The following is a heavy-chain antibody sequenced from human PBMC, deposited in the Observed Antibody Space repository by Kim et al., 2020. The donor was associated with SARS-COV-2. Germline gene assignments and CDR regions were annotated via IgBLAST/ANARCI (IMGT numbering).Heavy chain of an antibody. Sequence: GGSLRLSCAAAGFTYSTNVLHQVRQAPGTGLEWVAVISYDGSSKSFGESVTGRFTSSRDNPENTLYLQNNSLKPEDKDLYFYAQTILRGGNYYYYVMYD. CDR2: ISYDGSSK. CDR3: AQTILRGGNYYYYVMYD. J-gene: IGHJ6*01. V-gene: IGHV3-30*18. CDR1: GFTYSTNV. D-gene: IGHD2-15*01.